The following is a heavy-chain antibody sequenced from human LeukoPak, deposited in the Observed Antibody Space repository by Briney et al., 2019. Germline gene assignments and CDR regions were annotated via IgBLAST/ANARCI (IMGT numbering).Heavy chain of an antibody. J-gene: IGHJ3*02. Sequence: SQTLSLTCTVSGGSISSGGYYWSWIRQPPGKELEWIGEINHSGSTNYNPSLKSRVTISVDTSKNQFSLKLSSVTAADTAVYYCARARGGYCSSTSCRNAFDIWGQGTMVTVSS. CDR1: GGSISSGGYY. CDR3: ARARGGYCSSTSCRNAFDI. CDR2: INHSGST. D-gene: IGHD2-2*01. V-gene: IGHV4-30-2*01.